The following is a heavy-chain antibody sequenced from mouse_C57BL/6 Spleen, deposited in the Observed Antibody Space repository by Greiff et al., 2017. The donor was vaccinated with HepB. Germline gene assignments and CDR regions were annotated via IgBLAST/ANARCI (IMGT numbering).Heavy chain of an antibody. CDR1: GYTFTDYY. CDR2: INPYNGGT. CDR3: ARPDGYYDD. V-gene: IGHV1-19*01. Sequence: EVQLQQSGPVLVKPGASVKMSCKASGYTFTDYYMNWVKQSHGKSLEWIGVINPYNGGTSYNQKLKGKATLTVDKSSSTAYMELNSLTSEDSAVYYCARPDGYYDDWGQGTTLTVSS. D-gene: IGHD2-3*01. J-gene: IGHJ2*01.